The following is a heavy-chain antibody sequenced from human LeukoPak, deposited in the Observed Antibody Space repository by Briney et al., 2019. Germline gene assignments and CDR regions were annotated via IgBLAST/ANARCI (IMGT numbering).Heavy chain of an antibody. V-gene: IGHV3-23*01. D-gene: IGHD3-9*01. CDR1: GFAFSSYV. CDR2: IDSNGVTT. Sequence: PGGSLRLSCEVSGFAFSSYVMSWVRQAPGNGLEWVSAIDSNGVTTNYADSVKGRFTISRDNSKNTLYLQLSSLRVEDTAVCYCAKGDDFLADYRYRFDYWGQGTLVTVSS. J-gene: IGHJ4*02. CDR3: AKGDDFLADYRYRFDY.